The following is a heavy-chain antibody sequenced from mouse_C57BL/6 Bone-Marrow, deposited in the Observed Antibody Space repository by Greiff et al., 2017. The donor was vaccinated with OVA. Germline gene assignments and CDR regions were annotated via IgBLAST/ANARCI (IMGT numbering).Heavy chain of an antibody. D-gene: IGHD4-1*01. CDR3: ARDNWDWYFDV. CDR2: SRNKANDYTT. Sequence: DVKLVESGGGLVQSGRSLRLSCATSGFTFSDFYMEWVRQAPGKGLEWIAASRNKANDYTTEYSASVKGRFIVSRDTSQSILYLPMNALRAEDTAIYYCARDNWDWYFDVWGTGTTVTVSS. J-gene: IGHJ1*03. V-gene: IGHV7-1*01. CDR1: GFTFSDFY.